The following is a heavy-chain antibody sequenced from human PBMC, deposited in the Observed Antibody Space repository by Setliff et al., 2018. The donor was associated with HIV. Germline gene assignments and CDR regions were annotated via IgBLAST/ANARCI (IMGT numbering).Heavy chain of an antibody. J-gene: IGHJ6*03. CDR3: AVFGVVSYYYMDV. Sequence: SETLSLTCAVYGGSFSGYYWSWIRQPPGKGLEWIGYMSYTGINNYNPSLKSLVTISLDTSKNQFSLKLASVTAADTAVYYCAVFGVVSYYYMDVWGKGTTVTVSS. CDR1: GGSFSGYY. V-gene: IGHV4-34*01. CDR2: MSYTGIN. D-gene: IGHD3-3*01.